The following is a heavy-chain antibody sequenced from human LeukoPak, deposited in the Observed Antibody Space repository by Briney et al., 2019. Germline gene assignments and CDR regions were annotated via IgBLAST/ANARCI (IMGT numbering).Heavy chain of an antibody. CDR2: IYYSGST. Sequence: SETLSLTCTVSGGSISNYYWSWIRQPPGKGLEWIGYIYYSGSTNYNPSLKSRVTISVDTSKSQFSLKLSSVTAADTAVYYCATSLRGYYDCWGQGTLVTVSS. V-gene: IGHV4-59*03. D-gene: IGHD3-22*01. CDR1: GGSISNYY. CDR3: ATSLRGYYDC. J-gene: IGHJ4*02.